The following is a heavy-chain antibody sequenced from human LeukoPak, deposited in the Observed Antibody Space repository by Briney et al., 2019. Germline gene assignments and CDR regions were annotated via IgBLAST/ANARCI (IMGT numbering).Heavy chain of an antibody. V-gene: IGHV4-59*01. CDR2: IYYSGST. D-gene: IGHD6-13*01. J-gene: IGHJ4*02. CDR3: ASGTSWYVVDY. CDR1: GGSISSYY. Sequence: SETLSLTCTVSGGSISSYYWSWIRQPPGKGLEWIGYIYYSGSTSYNPSLKSRVTISVDTSKNQFSLKLSSVTAADTAVYYCASGTSWYVVDYWGQGTLVTVSS.